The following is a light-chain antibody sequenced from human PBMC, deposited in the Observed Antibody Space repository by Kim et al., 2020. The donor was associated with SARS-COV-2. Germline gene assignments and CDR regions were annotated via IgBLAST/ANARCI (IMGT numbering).Light chain of an antibody. V-gene: IGKV1-12*01. J-gene: IGKJ2*01. Sequence: SAVVGERVTITWGARQDIDTWLAWYQHKPEKAPKDLIYVASSLQSGVPSRFSGSGSGTDFTLTISNLLPEDFATYYCQQNNNFPYTFGQGNKLEI. CDR2: VAS. CDR1: QDIDTW. CDR3: QQNNNFPYT.